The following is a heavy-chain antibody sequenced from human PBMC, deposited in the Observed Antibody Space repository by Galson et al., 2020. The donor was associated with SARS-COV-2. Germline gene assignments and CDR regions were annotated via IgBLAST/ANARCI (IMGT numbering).Heavy chain of an antibody. CDR2: IYYSGNT. Sequence: ETSETLSLTCTVSGGSISSSSYYWGWIRQPPGKGLEWIGSIYYSGNTYYNPSLKSRVTIAVDMSKTQVSLNLSSVTAADTAVYYCARQSLSYYFYAMDVWGQGTTVTVSS. CDR3: ARQSLSYYFYAMDV. CDR1: GGSISSSSYY. D-gene: IGHD3-16*01. V-gene: IGHV4-39*01. J-gene: IGHJ6*02.